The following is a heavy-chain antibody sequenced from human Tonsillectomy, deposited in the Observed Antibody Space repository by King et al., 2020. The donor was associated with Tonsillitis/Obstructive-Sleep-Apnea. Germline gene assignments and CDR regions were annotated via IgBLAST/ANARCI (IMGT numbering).Heavy chain of an antibody. V-gene: IGHV5-51*01. Sequence: QLVQSGAEVKKPGESLKISCEGSGYSFASYWIALVRQLPGKVLELMGIIHPYYSDTKYSPSFQGHVLISADTSLTTAYLQWSCLKASDTAIFYCARRSDYYYMDVWGKGTTVTVSS. CDR3: ARRSDYYYMDV. J-gene: IGHJ6*03. CDR2: IHPYYSDT. CDR1: GYSFASYW.